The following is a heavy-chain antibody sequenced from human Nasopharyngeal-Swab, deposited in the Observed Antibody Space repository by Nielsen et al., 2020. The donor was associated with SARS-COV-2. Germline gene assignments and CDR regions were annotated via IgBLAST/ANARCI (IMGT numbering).Heavy chain of an antibody. CDR3: AREREITMVRGEFDP. Sequence: GGSLRLSCSASGFFFSTNAMHWVRQAPGKGLEWVAVISYDGSNKYYADSVKGRFTISRDNSKNTLYLQMNSLRAEDTAVYYCAREREITMVRGEFDPWGQGTLVTVSS. CDR2: ISYDGSNK. CDR1: GFFFSTNA. J-gene: IGHJ5*02. D-gene: IGHD3-10*01. V-gene: IGHV3-30*03.